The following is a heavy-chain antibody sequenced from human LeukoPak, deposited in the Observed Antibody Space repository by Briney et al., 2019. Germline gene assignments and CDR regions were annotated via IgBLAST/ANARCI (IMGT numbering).Heavy chain of an antibody. D-gene: IGHD1-26*01. CDR1: GFIFNNFD. CDR3: ARALRSRMGAPRSHLDY. Sequence: GGSLRLSCAASGFIFNNFDMHWVRQATGKGLEWVSAIGTAGDTYYPGSVKGRFTISRENAKNSLYLQMNSLRAEDTAVYYCARALRSRMGAPRSHLDYWGQGTLVTVSS. J-gene: IGHJ4*02. V-gene: IGHV3-13*01. CDR2: IGTAGDT.